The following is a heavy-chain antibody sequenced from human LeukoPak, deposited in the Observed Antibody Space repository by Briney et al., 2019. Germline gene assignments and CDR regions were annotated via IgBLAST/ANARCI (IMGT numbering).Heavy chain of an antibody. J-gene: IGHJ3*02. Sequence: GGSLRLSCAASGFTFSSYGMHWVRQAPGKGLEWVAVIWYDGSNKYYADSVKGRFTISRDNSKNTLYLQMNSLRAEDTAVYYCAGEKTYRSNYGGNPRGHDAFDIWGQGTMVTVSS. D-gene: IGHD4-23*01. CDR3: AGEKTYRSNYGGNPRGHDAFDI. V-gene: IGHV3-33*01. CDR2: IWYDGSNK. CDR1: GFTFSSYG.